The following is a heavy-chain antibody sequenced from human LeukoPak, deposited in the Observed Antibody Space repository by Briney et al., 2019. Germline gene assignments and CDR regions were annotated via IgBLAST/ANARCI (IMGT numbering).Heavy chain of an antibody. CDR3: VASIVSPSNY. CDR2: TKNRANSYTT. D-gene: IGHD2-15*01. V-gene: IGHV3-72*01. CDR1: GFTFNDHY. J-gene: IGHJ4*02. Sequence: GRSLRLSCATSGFTFNDHYLGWVRQAPGKGLEWVGRTKNRANSYTTEYAASVNGRFTISRDDSENSLRLQMNSLKTEDTAIYYCVASIVSPSNYWGQGTLVTVSS.